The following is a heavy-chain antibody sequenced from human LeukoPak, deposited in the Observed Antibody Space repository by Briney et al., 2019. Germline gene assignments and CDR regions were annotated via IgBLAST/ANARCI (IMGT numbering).Heavy chain of an antibody. V-gene: IGHV3-30*03. CDR3: AARGFYGSATYYEKDY. Sequence: RGGSLRLSCVGSGFTFSSYGMHWARQAPGKGLEWVAVISYDGSHKYYADSVEGRFTISGDNSKNTVYLQTNSLKAEDTAVFYCAARGFYGSATYYEKDYWGQGTLVTVSS. D-gene: IGHD3-10*01. CDR2: ISYDGSHK. J-gene: IGHJ4*02. CDR1: GFTFSSYG.